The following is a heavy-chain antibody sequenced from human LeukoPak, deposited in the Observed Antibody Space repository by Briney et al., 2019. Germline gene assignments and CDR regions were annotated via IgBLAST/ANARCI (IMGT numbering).Heavy chain of an antibody. V-gene: IGHV3-9*01. Sequence: GRSLRLSCAASGFTFDDYAMHWVRQAPGKGLEWVSGISWNSGSIGYADSVKGRFTISRDNAKNSLYLQMNSLRAEDTALYYCAKDTEAEWEPPLFDYWSQGTLVTVSS. CDR3: AKDTEAEWEPPLFDY. D-gene: IGHD1-26*01. CDR1: GFTFDDYA. J-gene: IGHJ4*02. CDR2: ISWNSGSI.